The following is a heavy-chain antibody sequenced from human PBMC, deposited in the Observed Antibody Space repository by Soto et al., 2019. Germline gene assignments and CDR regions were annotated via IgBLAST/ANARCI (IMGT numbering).Heavy chain of an antibody. D-gene: IGHD3-22*01. Sequence: QVQLQQSGPGLGKPSQTLSLTCAISGDSVSSNSAAWNGISESPSRGLEWLGRTYYSSKWYNHYAVSVKRRITVNPDKSKNQFSLKLNSVTPEDTAVYYCARSGPGGYIDYWGQGTLVTVSS. CDR1: GDSVSSNSAA. CDR3: ARSGPGGYIDY. J-gene: IGHJ4*02. V-gene: IGHV6-1*01. CDR2: TYYSSKWYN.